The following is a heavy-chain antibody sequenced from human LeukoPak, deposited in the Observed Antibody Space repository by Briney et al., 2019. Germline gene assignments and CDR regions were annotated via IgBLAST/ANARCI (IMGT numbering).Heavy chain of an antibody. D-gene: IGHD4-17*01. CDR3: AREFYGDGLDY. J-gene: IGHJ4*02. CDR1: GFCFDDYA. V-gene: IGHV3-9*01. Sequence: GRSLRLSWAASGFCFDDYAMHWVRQAPGKGLEWVSGITWNSVSIGYADSVKGRFTISRDNAKNSLYLQMNSLRTEDTAFYYCAREFYGDGLDYWGRGTLVTVSS. CDR2: ITWNSVSI.